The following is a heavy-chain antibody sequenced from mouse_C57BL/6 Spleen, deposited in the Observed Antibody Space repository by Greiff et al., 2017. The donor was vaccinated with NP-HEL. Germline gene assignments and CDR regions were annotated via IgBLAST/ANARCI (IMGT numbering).Heavy chain of an antibody. J-gene: IGHJ4*01. D-gene: IGHD2-2*01. CDR1: GYTFTSYW. CDR3: ARRTLVHYYAMDY. Sequence: VQLQQPGAELVMPGASVKLSCKASGYTFTSYWMHWVKQRPGQGLEWIGEIDPSDSYTNYNQKFKGKSTLTVDKSSSTAYMQLSSLTSEDSAVYYCARRTLVHYYAMDYWGQGTSVTVSS. V-gene: IGHV1-69*01. CDR2: IDPSDSYT.